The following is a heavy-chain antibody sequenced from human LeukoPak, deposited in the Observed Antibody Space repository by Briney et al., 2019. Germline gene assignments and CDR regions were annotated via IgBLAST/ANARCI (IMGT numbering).Heavy chain of an antibody. J-gene: IGHJ4*02. CDR3: AKDPNYDFWSGYYNGGFDY. CDR2: ISWNSGSI. Sequence: GRSLRLSCAASGFTSDDYAMHWVRQGPGKGLEWVSGISWNSGSIGYADSVKGRFTISRDNAKNSLYLQMNSLRAEDTALYYCAKDPNYDFWSGYYNGGFDYWGQGTLVTVSS. D-gene: IGHD3-3*01. V-gene: IGHV3-9*02. CDR1: GFTSDDYA.